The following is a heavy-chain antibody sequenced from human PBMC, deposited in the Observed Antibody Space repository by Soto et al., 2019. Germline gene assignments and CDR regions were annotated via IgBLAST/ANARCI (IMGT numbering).Heavy chain of an antibody. CDR2: INAGNGNT. V-gene: IGHV1-3*01. Sequence: ASVKVSCKASGYTFTSYAMHWVRQAPGQRLEWMGWINAGNGNTKYSQKFQGRVTITRDTSASTAYMELSSLRSEDTAVYYCARDLYYDFWSGYSSDAFDIWGQGTMVPVSS. J-gene: IGHJ3*02. D-gene: IGHD3-3*01. CDR3: ARDLYYDFWSGYSSDAFDI. CDR1: GYTFTSYA.